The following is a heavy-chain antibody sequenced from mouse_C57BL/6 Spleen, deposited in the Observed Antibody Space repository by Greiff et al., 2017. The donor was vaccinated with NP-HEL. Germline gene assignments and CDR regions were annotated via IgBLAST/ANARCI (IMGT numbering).Heavy chain of an antibody. Sequence: QVQLQQPGAELVMPGASVKLSCKASGYTFTSYWMHWVKQRPGQGLEWIGEIDPSDSYTNYNQKFKGKSTLTVDKSYSTAYMQLSSLTSEDSAVYYWARWRQVYYAMDYWGQGTSVTVSS. CDR1: GYTFTSYW. CDR3: ARWRQVYYAMDY. V-gene: IGHV1-69*01. J-gene: IGHJ4*01. CDR2: IDPSDSYT. D-gene: IGHD3-2*01.